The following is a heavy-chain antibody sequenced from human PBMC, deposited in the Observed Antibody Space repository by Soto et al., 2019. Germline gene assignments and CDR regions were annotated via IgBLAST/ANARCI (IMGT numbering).Heavy chain of an antibody. D-gene: IGHD3-3*01. Sequence: QVQLVESGGGVVQPGRSLRLSCAASGFTFSSYGMHWVRQAPGKVLEWVAVIWYDGSNKYYADSVKGRFTISRDNSKNTLYLQMNSLRDEDTAVYYCAREPTYDFWRVSQYYYGMAVWGQVTTVTVSS. J-gene: IGHJ6*02. CDR2: IWYDGSNK. V-gene: IGHV3-33*01. CDR3: AREPTYDFWRVSQYYYGMAV. CDR1: GFTFSSYG.